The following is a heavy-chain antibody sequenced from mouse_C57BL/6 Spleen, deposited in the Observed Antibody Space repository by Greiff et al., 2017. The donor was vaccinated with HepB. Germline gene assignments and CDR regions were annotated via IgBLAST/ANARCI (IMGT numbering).Heavy chain of an antibody. J-gene: IGHJ2*01. CDR1: GFTFSSYA. V-gene: IGHV5-9-1*02. CDR3: TRDVTGRYFDY. Sequence: EVKLMESGEGLVKPGGSLKLSCAASGFTFSSYAMSWVRQTPEKRLEWVAYISSGGDYIYYADTVKGRFTISRDNARNTLYLQMSSLKSEDTAMYYCTRDVTGRYFDYWGQGTTLTVSS. CDR2: ISSGGDYI. D-gene: IGHD4-1*01.